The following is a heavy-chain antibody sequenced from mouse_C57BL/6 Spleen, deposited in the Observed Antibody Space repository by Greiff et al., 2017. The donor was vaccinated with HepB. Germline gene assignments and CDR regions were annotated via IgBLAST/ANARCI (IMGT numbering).Heavy chain of an antibody. Sequence: EVQRVESGGGLVKPGGSLKLSCAASGFTFSSYAMSWVRQTPEKRLEWVATISDGGSYTYYPDNVKGRFTISRDNAKNNLYLQMSHLTSEDTAMYYCARDYYYGSSLAWFAYWGQGTLVTVSA. V-gene: IGHV5-4*01. CDR2: ISDGGSYT. D-gene: IGHD1-1*01. CDR3: ARDYYYGSSLAWFAY. J-gene: IGHJ3*01. CDR1: GFTFSSYA.